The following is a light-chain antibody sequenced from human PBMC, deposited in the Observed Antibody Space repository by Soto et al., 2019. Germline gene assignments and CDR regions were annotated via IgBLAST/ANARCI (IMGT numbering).Light chain of an antibody. CDR1: SSDVGGYNY. CDR2: DND. CDR3: GTWDSSLSVRI. V-gene: IGLV2-11*01. J-gene: IGLJ2*01. Sequence: QSALTQPRSVSGSPGQSVTISCTGTSSDVGGYNYVSWYQQHPGKAPKLMIYDNDKRPSGIPDRFSGSKSGTSATLGITGLQTGDEADYYCGTWDSSLSVRIFGGGTKLTVL.